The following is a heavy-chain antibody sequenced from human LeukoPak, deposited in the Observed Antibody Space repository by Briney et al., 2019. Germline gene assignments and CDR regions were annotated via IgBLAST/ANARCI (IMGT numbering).Heavy chain of an antibody. Sequence: SETLSLTCTVSGGSISSSGYYWGWIRQPPGKGLEWIASIYYSGSTYYNPSLKSRVTISVDTSKNQLSLKLSSLTAADTAVYYYARHEYSGSYYGLSWFDPWGQGTLVTVSS. D-gene: IGHD1-26*01. V-gene: IGHV4-39*01. J-gene: IGHJ5*02. CDR2: IYYSGST. CDR1: GGSISSSGYY. CDR3: ARHEYSGSYYGLSWFDP.